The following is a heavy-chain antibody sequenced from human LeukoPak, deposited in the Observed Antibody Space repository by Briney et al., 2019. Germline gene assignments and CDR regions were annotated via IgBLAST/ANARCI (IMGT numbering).Heavy chain of an antibody. D-gene: IGHD6-25*01. J-gene: IGHJ6*02. CDR1: GFTLSNYW. CDR3: ARDAYSSAWSYGMDI. V-gene: IGHV3-7*05. CDR2: IKQDESEK. Sequence: GGSLRLTCTASGFTLSNYWMSWVRQTPEKGLEWVANIKQDESEKVYVGSVKGRFTISRDNAKSSLYLQMSGLRADDTAVYYCARDAYSSAWSYGMDIWGQGTTVIVSS.